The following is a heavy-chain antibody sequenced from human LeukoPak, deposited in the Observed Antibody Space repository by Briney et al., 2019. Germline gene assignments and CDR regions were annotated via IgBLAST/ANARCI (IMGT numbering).Heavy chain of an antibody. Sequence: PGRSLRLSCAASGFTFDDYAMHWVRQAPGKGLEWVSGISWNSGSIGYADSVKGRFTISRDNAKNSLYLQMNSLRAEDTAVYYCAKASYDSSGYYWYYYGMDVWGQGTTVTVSS. CDR3: AKASYDSSGYYWYYYGMDV. V-gene: IGHV3-9*01. J-gene: IGHJ6*02. D-gene: IGHD3-22*01. CDR1: GFTFDDYA. CDR2: ISWNSGSI.